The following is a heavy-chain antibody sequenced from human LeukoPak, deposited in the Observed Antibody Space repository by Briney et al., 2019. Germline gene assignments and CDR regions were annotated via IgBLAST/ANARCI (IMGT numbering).Heavy chain of an antibody. CDR1: GFTFSTYA. J-gene: IGHJ6*02. Sequence: PGGSLRLSCAASGFTFSTYAMSWIRQAPGKGLEWVSYISSSGSTIYYADSVKGRFTISRDNAKNSLYLQMNSLRAEDTAVYYCARFKGGAARTIYYYYGMDVWGQGTTVTVSS. D-gene: IGHD6-6*01. CDR3: ARFKGGAARTIYYYYGMDV. CDR2: ISSSGSTI. V-gene: IGHV3-11*01.